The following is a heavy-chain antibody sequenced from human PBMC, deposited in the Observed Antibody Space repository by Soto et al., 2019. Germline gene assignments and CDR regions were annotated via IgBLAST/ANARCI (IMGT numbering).Heavy chain of an antibody. CDR3: ARMYSSGSGWFHP. D-gene: IGHD6-19*01. J-gene: IGHJ5*02. V-gene: IGHV4-31*03. Sequence: PSETLSLTCFVSGYSITAGGYYWIWIRHHPGKGLEWIGSFYSSGSIIYNPSLRSRVSISGDTSSNQFSMSLTSVTAADTARYYCARMYSSGSGWFHPWGQGTLVTVSS. CDR2: FYSSGSI. CDR1: GYSITAGGYY.